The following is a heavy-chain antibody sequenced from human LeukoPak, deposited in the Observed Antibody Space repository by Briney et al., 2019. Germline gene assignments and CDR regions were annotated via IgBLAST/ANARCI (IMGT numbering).Heavy chain of an antibody. J-gene: IGHJ4*02. Sequence: ASVKVSCKASGYTFTGYYMHWVRQAPGQGLEWMGWINPNSGGINHAQKFQGRVTMTRDTSISTAYMELSRLRSDDTAVYYCARDRPLDADDYYGFYYFDYWGQGTLVTVSS. CDR1: GYTFTGYY. CDR2: INPNSGGI. D-gene: IGHD3-10*01. CDR3: ARDRPLDADDYYGFYYFDY. V-gene: IGHV1-2*02.